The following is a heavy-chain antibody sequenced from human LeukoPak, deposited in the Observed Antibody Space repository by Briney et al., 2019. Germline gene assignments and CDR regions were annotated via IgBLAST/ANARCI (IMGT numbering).Heavy chain of an antibody. D-gene: IGHD1-26*01. CDR1: GGSISSYY. J-gene: IGHJ4*02. Sequence: SETPSLTCTVSGGSISSYYWSWIRQPPGKGLEWIGYIYYSGSTNYNPYLKSRVTISVDTSKNQFSLKLSSVTAADTAVYYCARDRGFEELVPFDYWGQGTLVTVSS. CDR3: ARDRGFEELVPFDY. V-gene: IGHV4-59*01. CDR2: IYYSGST.